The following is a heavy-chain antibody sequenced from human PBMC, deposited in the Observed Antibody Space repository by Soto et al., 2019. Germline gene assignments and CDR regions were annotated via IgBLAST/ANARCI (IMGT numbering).Heavy chain of an antibody. Sequence: PSETLSLTCTVSGGSISSGGYYWSWIRQHPGKGLEWIGYIYYSGSTYYNPSLKSRVTISVDTSKNQFSLKLSSVTAADTAVYYCARSRVVCSSTSCYWGGDDYYYGMDVWGQGTTVTVSS. CDR3: ARSRVVCSSTSCYWGGDDYYYGMDV. J-gene: IGHJ6*02. V-gene: IGHV4-31*03. CDR1: GGSISSGGYY. CDR2: IYYSGST. D-gene: IGHD2-2*01.